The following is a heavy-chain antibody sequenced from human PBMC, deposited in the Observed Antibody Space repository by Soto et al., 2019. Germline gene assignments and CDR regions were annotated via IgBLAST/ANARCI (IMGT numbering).Heavy chain of an antibody. D-gene: IGHD6-6*01. CDR2: IYYSGST. CDR3: AREATIAARLDS. V-gene: IGHV4-30-4*01. CDR1: GGSISCGDYY. Sequence: PSETLSLTCTVSGGSISCGDYYWSWLRQPPGKGLEWTGYIYYSGSTYYNPSLKSRVTISVDTSKNQFSLKLSSVTAADKAVYYCAREATIAARLDSWGRGTLVTVS. J-gene: IGHJ4*02.